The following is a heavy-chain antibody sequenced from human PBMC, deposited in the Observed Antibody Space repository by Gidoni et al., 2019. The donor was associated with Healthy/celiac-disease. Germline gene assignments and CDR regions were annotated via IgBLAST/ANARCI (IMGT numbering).Heavy chain of an antibody. CDR3: AKLAAMVTGVGDIDY. D-gene: IGHD5-18*01. Sequence: APGKGLEWVAVISYDGSNKYYADSVKGRFTISRDNSKNTLYLQMNSLRAEDTAVYYCAKLAAMVTGVGDIDYWGQGTLVTVSS. CDR2: ISYDGSNK. V-gene: IGHV3-30*18. J-gene: IGHJ4*02.